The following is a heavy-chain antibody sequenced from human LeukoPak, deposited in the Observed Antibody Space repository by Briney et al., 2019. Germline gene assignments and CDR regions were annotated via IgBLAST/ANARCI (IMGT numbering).Heavy chain of an antibody. CDR3: ATAPFGELDFSLDY. D-gene: IGHD3-10*01. CDR1: GYTLTELS. Sequence: ASVKVSCKVSGYTLTELSMHWVRQAPGKGLEWMGGFDPEDGETIYAQKFQGRVTMTEDTSTDTAYMELSSLRSEDTAVCYCATAPFGELDFSLDYWGQGTLVTVSS. V-gene: IGHV1-24*01. J-gene: IGHJ4*02. CDR2: FDPEDGET.